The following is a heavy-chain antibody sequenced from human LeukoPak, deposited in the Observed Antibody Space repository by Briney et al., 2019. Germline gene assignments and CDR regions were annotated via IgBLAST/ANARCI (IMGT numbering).Heavy chain of an antibody. CDR2: INQDASEK. J-gene: IGHJ4*02. CDR1: GFSFSRYW. Sequence: GGSLRLSCVASGFSFSRYWMSWVRQAPGKGLEWVANINQDASEKYYVDSVKGRFTISRDNSKKSVYLQVSSLRAENTAVYYCATDPRPDSGNFLGFDYWGQGTLVTVSS. D-gene: IGHD3-3*01. V-gene: IGHV3-7*01. CDR3: ATDPRPDSGNFLGFDY.